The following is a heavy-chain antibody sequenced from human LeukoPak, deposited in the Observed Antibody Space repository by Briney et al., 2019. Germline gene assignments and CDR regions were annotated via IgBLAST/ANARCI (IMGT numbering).Heavy chain of an antibody. CDR1: GFTFSSYW. V-gene: IGHV3-7*01. Sequence: GGSLRLSCAASGFTFSSYWMSWVRQAPGKGLEWVANIKQDGSEKYYVDSVKGRFTISRDNAKNSLYLQMNSLRAEDTAVYYCARTVGVDYYVSSGYEPWGQGTLVTVSS. J-gene: IGHJ4*02. CDR2: IKQDGSEK. CDR3: ARTVGVDYYVSSGYEP. D-gene: IGHD3-22*01.